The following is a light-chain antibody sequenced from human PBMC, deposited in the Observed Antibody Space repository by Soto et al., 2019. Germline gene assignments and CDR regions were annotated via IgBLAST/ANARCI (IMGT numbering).Light chain of an antibody. CDR1: QSVSSSY. V-gene: IGKV3-20*01. J-gene: IGKJ2*01. CDR3: TQYGTFPPNA. CDR2: GAS. Sequence: EIVLTQSPGTLSLSPGERATLSCRASQSVSSSYLAWYQQKPGQAPRLLIYGASSRATGIPDRFSGSGSGTDFTLTISRLEPDVLDVSSCTQYGTFPPNAFRQGTKVEI.